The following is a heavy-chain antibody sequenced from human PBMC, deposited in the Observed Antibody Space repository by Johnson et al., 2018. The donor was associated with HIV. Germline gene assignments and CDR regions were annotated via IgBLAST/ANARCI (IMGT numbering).Heavy chain of an antibody. CDR3: ARANRGRNDAFDI. V-gene: IGHV3-30*14. Sequence: QVQLVESGGGVVQPGRSLRLSCAASGFTFSSFAINWVRQAPGRGLEWVAVISYDGSNKYYPGSVKGRFTISRENAKNSLYLQMNSLRAGDTAVYYCARANRGRNDAFDIWGQGTMVTVSS. CDR2: ISYDGSNK. D-gene: IGHD2-15*01. CDR1: GFTFSSFA. J-gene: IGHJ3*02.